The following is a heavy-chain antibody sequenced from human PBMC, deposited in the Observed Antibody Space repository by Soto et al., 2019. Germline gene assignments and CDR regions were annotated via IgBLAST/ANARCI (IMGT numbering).Heavy chain of an antibody. V-gene: IGHV4-61*01. CDR1: GGSVSSGSYY. D-gene: IGHD4-4*01. CDR3: ARGLDYSGNTIDY. CDR2: IYYSGST. Sequence: SETLSLTCTVSGGSVSSGSYYWSWIRQPPGKGLEWIGYIYYSGSTNYNPSLKSRVTISVDTSKNQFSLKLSSVTAADTAVYYCARGLDYSGNTIDYWGQGTLVTVSS. J-gene: IGHJ4*02.